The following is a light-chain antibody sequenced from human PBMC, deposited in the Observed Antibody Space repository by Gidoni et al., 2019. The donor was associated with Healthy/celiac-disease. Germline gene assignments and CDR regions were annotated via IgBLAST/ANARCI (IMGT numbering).Light chain of an antibody. CDR3: QQFNSYLPYT. J-gene: IGKJ2*01. CDR2: DAS. Sequence: AIQLTQSLSSLSASVGDRVTITCRASQGISSALAWYQQKPGKAPKLLIYDASSLESGVPSRFSGSGSGTDFTLTISSLQPEDFATYYCQQFNSYLPYTFGQGTKLEIK. CDR1: QGISSA. V-gene: IGKV1-13*02.